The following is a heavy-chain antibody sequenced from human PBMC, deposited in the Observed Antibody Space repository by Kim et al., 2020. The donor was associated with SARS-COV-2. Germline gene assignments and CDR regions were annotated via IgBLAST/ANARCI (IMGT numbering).Heavy chain of an antibody. CDR1: GFTFSSYG. J-gene: IGHJ6*02. V-gene: IGHV3-33*01. CDR3: AREGCRYDILTGYYRFGMDV. CDR2: IWYDGSNK. D-gene: IGHD3-9*01. Sequence: GGSLRLSCAASGFTFSSYGMHWVRQAPGKGLEWVAVIWYDGSNKYYADSVKGRFTISRDNSKNTLYLQMNSLRAEDTAVYYCAREGCRYDILTGYYRFGMDVWGQGTTVTVSS.